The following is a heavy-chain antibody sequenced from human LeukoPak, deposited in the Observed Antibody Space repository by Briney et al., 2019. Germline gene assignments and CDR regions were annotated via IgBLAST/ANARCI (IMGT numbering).Heavy chain of an antibody. D-gene: IGHD1-1*01. J-gene: IGHJ4*02. CDR1: GDTVSGNSGA. CDR3: ARALERYYFDF. CDR2: T. Sequence: SQTLSLTCALSGDTVSGNSGAWIWIRQSPSRGLEWLGRTYAVSVKGRIIISPDTANNQFSLHLSSVTADDTGVYYCARALERYYFDFWGQGTLVTVSS. V-gene: IGHV6-1*01.